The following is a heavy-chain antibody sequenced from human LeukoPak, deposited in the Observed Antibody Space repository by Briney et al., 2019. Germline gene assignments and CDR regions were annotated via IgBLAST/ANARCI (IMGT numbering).Heavy chain of an antibody. CDR1: GFSFSGNS. CDR3: AELGITMIGGV. V-gene: IGHV3-21*01. CDR2: ISSSSSYI. J-gene: IGHJ6*04. D-gene: IGHD3-10*02. Sequence: GGSLRLSCAGSGFSFSGNSMNWVRQAPGKGLEWVSSISSSSSYIYYADSVKGRFTISRDNAKNSLYLQMNSLRAEDTAVYYCAELGITMIGGVWGKGTTVTISS.